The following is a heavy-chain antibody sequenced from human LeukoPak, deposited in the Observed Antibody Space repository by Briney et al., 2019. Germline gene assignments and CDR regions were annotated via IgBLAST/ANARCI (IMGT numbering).Heavy chain of an antibody. CDR3: AAVDVDTAFP. CDR2: IYSGGST. D-gene: IGHD5-18*01. V-gene: IGHV3-66*01. J-gene: IGHJ5*02. CDR1: GFTFSTYN. Sequence: GGSLRLSCAASGFTFSTYNMNWVRQAPGKGLEWVSVIYSGGSTYYADSVKGRFTISRDNSKNTLYLQMNSLRAEDTAVYYCAAVDVDTAFPWGQGTLVTVSS.